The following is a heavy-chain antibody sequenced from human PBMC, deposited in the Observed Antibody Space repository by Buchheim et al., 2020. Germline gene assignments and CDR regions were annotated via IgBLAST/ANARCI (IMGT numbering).Heavy chain of an antibody. CDR2: IYSGGNT. CDR1: GFTVNNNY. CDR3: ARVAVPGYSGGDY. Sequence: EVQLVESGGGLVQRGGSLRLSCAASGFTVNNNYMSWVRQAPGKGLEWVSVIYSGGNTFYADSVKGRFTISRHNSKNTLYLQMNSLRIEDTAVYFCARVAVPGYSGGDYWGLGTLVSVSS. D-gene: IGHD5-24*01. V-gene: IGHV3-53*04. J-gene: IGHJ4*02.